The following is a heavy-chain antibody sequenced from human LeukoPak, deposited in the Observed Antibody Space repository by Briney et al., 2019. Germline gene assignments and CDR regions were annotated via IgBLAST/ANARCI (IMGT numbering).Heavy chain of an antibody. D-gene: IGHD5-12*01. CDR3: ARGRYSGYDLSFNY. CDR1: GFTFSSYW. J-gene: IGHJ4*02. CDR2: IYSGGFT. Sequence: GGSLRLSCAASGFTFSSYWMHWVRQAPGKGLEWVSIIYSGGFTYYAGSVKGRFTISRDTSKNTLYLQMNSLRAEDTAVYYCARGRYSGYDLSFNYWGQGTLVTVSS. V-gene: IGHV3-53*01.